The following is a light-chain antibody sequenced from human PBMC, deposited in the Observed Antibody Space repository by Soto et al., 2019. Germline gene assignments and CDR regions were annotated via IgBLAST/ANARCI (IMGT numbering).Light chain of an antibody. V-gene: IGKV3D-20*02. CDR1: QSVRSSY. CDR3: QHRSNSHSIT. J-gene: IGKJ5*01. CDR2: GAS. Sequence: EREMTGSRATLSVPIGDRXTXACGXLQSVRSSYLAWYQQKPAQAPKLLIYGASSRATGIPARFSGSGSGTDFNLTISSIEPKDFAVYYCQHRSNSHSITIGQGTRMEIK.